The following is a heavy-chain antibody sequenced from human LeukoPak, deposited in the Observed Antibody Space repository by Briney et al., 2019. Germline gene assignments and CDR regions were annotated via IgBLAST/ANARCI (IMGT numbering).Heavy chain of an antibody. J-gene: IGHJ4*02. CDR1: GYTFTGYY. V-gene: IGHV1-2*02. CDR2: INPNSGGT. D-gene: IGHD5-18*01. CDR3: ARDRGYSYGDYFDY. Sequence: ASVKVSCKASGYTFTGYYIHWVRQAPGQGLEWMGWINPNSGGTNYAQKFQGRVTMTRDTSISTAYMELSRLRSEDTAVYYCARDRGYSYGDYFDYWGQGTLVTVSS.